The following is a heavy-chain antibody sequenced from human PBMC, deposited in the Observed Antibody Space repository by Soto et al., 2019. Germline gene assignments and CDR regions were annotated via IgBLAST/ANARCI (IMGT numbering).Heavy chain of an antibody. J-gene: IGHJ6*03. CDR3: ARRGYGSRWPNVYMDV. CDR1: GFTVSNYE. V-gene: IGHV3-64*01. D-gene: IGHD6-13*01. CDR2: ISNNGAHT. Sequence: EAQLVESGGGLVQPGGCLRLSCAASGFTVSNYEMHGVRQAPGKGLEYVSGISNNGAHTDYAKSVKGRFTISRDNSENTLYLQMGSLRAEDMALYYCARRGYGSRWPNVYMDVWGKGTTVTVSS.